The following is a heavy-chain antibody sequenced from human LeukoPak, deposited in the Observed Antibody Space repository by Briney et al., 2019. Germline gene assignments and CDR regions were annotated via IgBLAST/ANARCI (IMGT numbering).Heavy chain of an antibody. D-gene: IGHD6-13*01. CDR3: ARRGGSSSWYGGYFDY. CDR2: IKQDGSEK. V-gene: IGHV3-7*01. J-gene: IGHJ4*02. Sequence: GGSLRLSCAASGFTFSSYWMSWVRQAPGKGLEWVANIKQDGSEKYYVDSVKGRFTISRDNAKNSLYLQMNSLRAEDTAVYYCARRGGSSSWYGGYFDYWGQGTLVTVSS. CDR1: GFTFSSYW.